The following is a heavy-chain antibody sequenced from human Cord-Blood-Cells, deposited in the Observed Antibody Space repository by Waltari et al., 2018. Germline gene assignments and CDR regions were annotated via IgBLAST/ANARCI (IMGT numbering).Heavy chain of an antibody. J-gene: IGHJ3*02. V-gene: IGHV4-59*01. CDR3: ATTSQYGSGSYFAFDI. CDR1: GGSISSYY. Sequence: QVQLQESGPGLVKPSETLSLTCTVSGGSISSYYWSWIRQPPGKGLEWIGYIYYSGSTNYNPSLKGRVTISVDTSKNQFSLKLSSVTAADTAVYYCATTSQYGSGSYFAFDIWGQGTMVTVSS. D-gene: IGHD3-10*01. CDR2: IYYSGST.